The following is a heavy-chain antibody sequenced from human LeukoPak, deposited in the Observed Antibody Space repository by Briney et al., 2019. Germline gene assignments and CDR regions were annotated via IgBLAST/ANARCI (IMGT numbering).Heavy chain of an antibody. CDR2: INTNTGNP. CDR3: ARGAAGSYYEGYYFDY. CDR1: GYTFTSYA. D-gene: IGHD1-26*01. Sequence: ASVKVSCKASGYTFTSYAMNWVRQAPGQGLEWMGWINTNTGNPTYAQGFTGRFVFSLDTSVSTAYLQISSLKAEDTAVYYCARGAAGSYYEGYYFDYWGQGTLVTVSP. J-gene: IGHJ4*02. V-gene: IGHV7-4-1*02.